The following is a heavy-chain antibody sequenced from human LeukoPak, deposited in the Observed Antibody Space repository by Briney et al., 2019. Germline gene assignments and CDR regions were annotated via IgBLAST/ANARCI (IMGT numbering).Heavy chain of an antibody. D-gene: IGHD6-13*01. CDR1: GYTFTSYD. V-gene: IGHV1-8*01. CDR3: ARGTAAATANYYYYGMDV. CDR2: MNPNSGNT. J-gene: IGHJ6*02. Sequence: ASVKVSCKASGYTFTSYDINWVRQATGQGLEWMGWMNPNSGNTGYAQKFQGRVAVTRNTSISTAYMELSSLRSEDTAVYYCARGTAAATANYYYYGMDVWGQGTTVTVSS.